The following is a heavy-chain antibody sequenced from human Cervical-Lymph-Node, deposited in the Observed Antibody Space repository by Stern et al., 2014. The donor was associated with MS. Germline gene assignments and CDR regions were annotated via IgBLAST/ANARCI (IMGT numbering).Heavy chain of an antibody. CDR3: AKGGGITISYYFDY. D-gene: IGHD3-3*01. J-gene: IGHJ4*02. CDR2: ISYDGSNK. Sequence: VQLVESGGGVVQPGRSLRLSCAASGFTFSSYGMHWVRQAPGKGLEWGAVISYDGSNKYYADSVKGRFTISRDNSKNTLYLQMNSLRAEDTAVYYCAKGGGITISYYFDYWGQGTLVTVSS. V-gene: IGHV3-30*18. CDR1: GFTFSSYG.